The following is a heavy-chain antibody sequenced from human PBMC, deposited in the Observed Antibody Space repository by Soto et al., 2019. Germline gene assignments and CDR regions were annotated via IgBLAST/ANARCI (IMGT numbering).Heavy chain of an antibody. J-gene: IGHJ4*02. CDR3: ARGPYSRGVGATNPSH. CDR2: ISSGIT. Sequence: KPSETLSLTCAVYGGSSSGWYWTWIRQSPVKGLEWIGEISSGITNYNPSLKSRVTISADTSKNQFSLKLSSVTAADTAVYYCARGPYSRGVGATNPSHWGQGTPVTVSS. CDR1: GGSSSGWY. D-gene: IGHD1-26*01. V-gene: IGHV4-34*01.